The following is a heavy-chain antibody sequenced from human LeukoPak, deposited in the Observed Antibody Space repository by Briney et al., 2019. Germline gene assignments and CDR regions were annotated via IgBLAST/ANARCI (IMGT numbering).Heavy chain of an antibody. D-gene: IGHD3-3*01. CDR1: GGSISSYY. CDR3: ARHLKNYDFWSGPEGVAFDI. CDR2: IYYSGST. V-gene: IGHV4-59*01. J-gene: IGHJ3*02. Sequence: KPSETLSLTCTVSGGSISSYYWSWIRQPPGKGLEWIGYIYYSGSTNYNPSLKSRVTISVDTSKNQFSLKLSSVTAADTAVYYCARHLKNYDFWSGPEGVAFDIWGQGTMVTVSS.